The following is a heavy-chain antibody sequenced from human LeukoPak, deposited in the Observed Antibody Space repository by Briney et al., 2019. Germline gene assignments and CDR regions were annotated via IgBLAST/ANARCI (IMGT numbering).Heavy chain of an antibody. V-gene: IGHV4-4*07. J-gene: IGHJ4*02. CDR3: ASTRGSYHMGVLDY. D-gene: IGHD1-26*01. CDR2: IYTSGST. Sequence: SETLSLTCTVSGGSISSYYWSWIRQPAGKGLEWIGRIYTSGSTNYNPSLKSRVTMSVDTSKNQFSLKLSSVTAADTAVYYCASTRGSYHMGVLDYWGQGTLVTVSS. CDR1: GGSISSYY.